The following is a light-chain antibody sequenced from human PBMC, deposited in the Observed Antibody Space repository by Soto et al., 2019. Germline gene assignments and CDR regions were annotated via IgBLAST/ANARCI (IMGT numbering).Light chain of an antibody. CDR2: AAS. CDR3: QQLNNYPYI. J-gene: IGKJ2*01. V-gene: IGKV1-9*01. Sequence: DIPLTQSPSFLSASVGDRVTITCRASQEIRNYLAWYQQKPGKAPKLLIYAASTLHSGVPSRFSGSGSGTEFTLTISSLQPEDFASYYCQQLNNYPYIFGQGTKLEIK. CDR1: QEIRNY.